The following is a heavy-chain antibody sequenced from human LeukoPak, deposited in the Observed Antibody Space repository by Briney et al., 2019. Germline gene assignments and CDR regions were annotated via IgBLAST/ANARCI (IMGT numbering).Heavy chain of an antibody. CDR3: VRADSTSSFDH. D-gene: IGHD2-2*01. CDR2: INSDGSSA. Sequence: GESLKISCTASGFTFSTYWMHWVRQAPGRGLVWVSRINSDGSSASYADSVKGRFTISRDNAKNTLYLQMNSLRAEDTALYYCVRADSTSSFDHWGQGTLVTVSS. J-gene: IGHJ4*02. CDR1: GFTFSTYW. V-gene: IGHV3-74*01.